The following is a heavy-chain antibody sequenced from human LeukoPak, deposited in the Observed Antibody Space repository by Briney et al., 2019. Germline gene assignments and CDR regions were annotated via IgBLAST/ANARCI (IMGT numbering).Heavy chain of an antibody. CDR2: IRSDASNT. V-gene: IGHV3-30*02. CDR3: AKGGTRGTYYFDY. J-gene: IGHJ4*02. Sequence: PGRSLRLSCAASGFTFDDYAMHWVRQAPGKGLEWVAYIRSDASNTYYADSVKGRFTISRDISKNTLYLQMSSLTAEDTAVYYCAKGGTRGTYYFDYWGQGALVTVSS. D-gene: IGHD1-1*01. CDR1: GFTFDDYA.